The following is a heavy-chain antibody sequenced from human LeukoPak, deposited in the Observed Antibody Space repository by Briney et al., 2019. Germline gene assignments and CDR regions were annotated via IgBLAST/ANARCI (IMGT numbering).Heavy chain of an antibody. J-gene: IGHJ4*02. CDR3: AKDPYGGTYPSYFDY. D-gene: IGHD1-26*01. CDR1: VFTLSSYG. V-gene: IGHV3-30*02. Sequence: VGSLRLSCAASVFTLSSYGMNWVRQAPGKGLDAVAFLRYDGSTAFYEDSVKGRFTISRDSSKNTLNLQMNSLTPADTAIYYCAKDPYGGTYPSYFDYWGQGTLVTVSS. CDR2: LRYDGSTA.